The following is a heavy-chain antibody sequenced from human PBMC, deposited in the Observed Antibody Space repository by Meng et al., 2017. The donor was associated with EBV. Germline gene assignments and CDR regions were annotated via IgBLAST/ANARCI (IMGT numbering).Heavy chain of an antibody. J-gene: IGHJ4*02. CDR3: ARGLDYFEY. D-gene: IGHD3-10*01. CDR2: ISAYNGNK. CDR1: GYTFTSYG. Sequence: VRLEQAGAEVKKPGAFVTDSCKAYGYTFTSYGISWVRQAPGQGLEWIGWISAYNGNKNYAQKLQGGVTIATDTSTHTAYMVLSVIRSDATVVYYSARGLDYFEYWGQGTLVTVSS. V-gene: IGHV1-18*01.